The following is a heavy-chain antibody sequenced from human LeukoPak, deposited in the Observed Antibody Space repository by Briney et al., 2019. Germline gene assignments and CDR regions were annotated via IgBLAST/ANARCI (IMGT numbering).Heavy chain of an antibody. CDR3: ARLRIKAGNFDY. D-gene: IGHD3-10*01. Sequence: GGSLRLSCAASGFTVSSNYMSWVRQAPGKGLEWVSLIYSDGTTYYADSVRRRFTISRHTSENTLSLQMNSLRAEDTAVYYCARLRIKAGNFDYWGQGTLVTVSS. CDR1: GFTVSSNY. J-gene: IGHJ4*02. V-gene: IGHV3-53*04. CDR2: IYSDGTT.